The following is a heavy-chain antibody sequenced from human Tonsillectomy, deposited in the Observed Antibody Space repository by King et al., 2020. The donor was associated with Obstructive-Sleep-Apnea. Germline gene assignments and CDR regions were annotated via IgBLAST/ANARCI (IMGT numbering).Heavy chain of an antibody. D-gene: IGHD5-12*01. CDR1: GGSISNYY. Sequence: QLQESGPGLVKPSETLSLTCTVSGGSISNYYWRWIRQPPGKGLEWIGYMYYSWNTNFNPSLKIRVTISTDTSKIQFSLRLSSVTAADTDVYYCARHRGGEYHGGYEDYFDYWGQGTLVTVSS. CDR2: MYYSWNT. CDR3: ARHRGGEYHGGYEDYFDY. J-gene: IGHJ4*02. V-gene: IGHV4-59*08.